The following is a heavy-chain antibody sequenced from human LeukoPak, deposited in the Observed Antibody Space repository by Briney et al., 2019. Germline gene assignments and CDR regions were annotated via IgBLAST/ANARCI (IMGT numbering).Heavy chain of an antibody. V-gene: IGHV3-23*01. CDR3: ANLLYDFWSGYYFDY. Sequence: GGSLRLSCAASGFTFSSYAMSWVRQAPGKGLEWVSAISGSGGSTYYADSVKGRFTISRDNSKNTLYLQMNSLRAEDTAIYYCANLLYDFWSGYYFDYWGQGTLVTVSS. D-gene: IGHD3-3*01. CDR2: ISGSGGST. J-gene: IGHJ4*02. CDR1: GFTFSSYA.